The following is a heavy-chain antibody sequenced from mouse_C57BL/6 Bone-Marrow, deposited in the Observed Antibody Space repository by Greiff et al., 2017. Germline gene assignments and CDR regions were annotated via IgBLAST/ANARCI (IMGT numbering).Heavy chain of an antibody. J-gene: IGHJ2*01. V-gene: IGHV1-19*01. CDR2: INPYNGGT. CDR3: ARSKSELGDY. CDR1: GYTFTDYY. D-gene: IGHD4-1*01. Sequence: EVQLVESGPVLVKPGASVKMSCKASGYTFTDYYMNWVKQSHGKSLEWIGVINPYNGGTSYNQKFKGKATLTVDKSSSTAYMELNSLTSEDSAVYYCARSKSELGDYWGQGTTLTVSS.